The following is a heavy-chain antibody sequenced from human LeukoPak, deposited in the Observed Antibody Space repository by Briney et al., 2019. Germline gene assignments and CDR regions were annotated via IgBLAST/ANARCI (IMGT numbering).Heavy chain of an antibody. CDR2: IYRGGGT. D-gene: IGHD3-16*01. V-gene: IGHV3-53*01. Sequence: PGGSPRLSCAASGFTVSNIYMSWVRQASGEGLEWVSIIYRGGGTSYANSVKGRFTISRDNSKNTLYLQMNSLRADDTAVYYCARGATPDVWGKGTTVTVSS. J-gene: IGHJ6*04. CDR3: ARGATPDV. CDR1: GFTVSNIY.